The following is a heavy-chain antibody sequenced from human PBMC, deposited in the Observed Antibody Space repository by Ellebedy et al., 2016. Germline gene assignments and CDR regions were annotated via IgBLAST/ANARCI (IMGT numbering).Heavy chain of an antibody. V-gene: IGHV4-34*01. CDR3: ARKDSYYYDSSGYEAYDY. CDR1: GGSISSYY. CDR2: INHSGST. D-gene: IGHD3-22*01. J-gene: IGHJ4*02. Sequence: SESLSLTXTVSGGSISSYYWSWIRQPPGKGLEWIGEINHSGSTNYNPSLKSRVTISVDTSKNQFSLKLSSVTAADTAVYYCARKDSYYYDSSGYEAYDYWGQGTLVTVSS.